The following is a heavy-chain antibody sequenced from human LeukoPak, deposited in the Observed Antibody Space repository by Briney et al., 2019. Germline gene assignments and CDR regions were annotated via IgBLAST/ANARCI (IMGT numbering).Heavy chain of an antibody. D-gene: IGHD3-10*01. Sequence: GGSLRLSCAASGFTFSSYAMSWVRQAPGKGLEWVSVISGSGGSTYYADSVKGRFTISRDNSKNTLYLQMNSLRAEDTAVYYCATEWFGELLQTFDYWGQGTLVTVSS. CDR1: GFTFSSYA. CDR3: ATEWFGELLQTFDY. V-gene: IGHV3-23*01. J-gene: IGHJ4*02. CDR2: ISGSGGST.